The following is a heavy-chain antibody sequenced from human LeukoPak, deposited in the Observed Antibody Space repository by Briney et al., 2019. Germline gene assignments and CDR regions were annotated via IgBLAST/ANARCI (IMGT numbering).Heavy chain of an antibody. CDR3: TRNLGYCTGGGCYADY. J-gene: IGHJ4*02. Sequence: GGSLRLSCAASGFTFGSYGMHWVRHAPGRGLEWAALIRYDGSNKYYADSVKGRFTISRDNSKNTLYLQMNSLRAEDTAVYYCTRNLGYCTGGGCYADYWGQGTLVTVSS. V-gene: IGHV3-30*02. CDR2: IRYDGSNK. CDR1: GFTFGSYG. D-gene: IGHD2-15*01.